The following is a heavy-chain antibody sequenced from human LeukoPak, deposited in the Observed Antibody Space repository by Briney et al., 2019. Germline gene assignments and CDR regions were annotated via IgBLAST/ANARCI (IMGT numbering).Heavy chain of an antibody. CDR1: GFTFSSYW. CDR3: ARAEPAQGGSGYIFDY. D-gene: IGHD3-22*01. Sequence: GGSLRLSCAASGFTFSSYWMHWVRQAPGKGLVWVSRINSDGSSTSYADSVKGRFTISRDNAKNTLYLQMNSLRAEDTAVYYCARAEPAQGGSGYIFDYWGQGTLVTVFS. J-gene: IGHJ4*02. V-gene: IGHV3-74*01. CDR2: INSDGSST.